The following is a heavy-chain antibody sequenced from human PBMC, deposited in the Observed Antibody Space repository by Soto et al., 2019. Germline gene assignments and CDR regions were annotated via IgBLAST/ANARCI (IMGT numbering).Heavy chain of an antibody. CDR2: IRSKAYGGTT. J-gene: IGHJ6*02. D-gene: IGHD6-13*01. Sequence: GGSLRLSCTTSGFTFGDYAMSWSRQAPGKGLEWVGVIRSKAYGGTTDYAASVKGRFTISRDDSKSIAYLQMNSLKSEDTGVYYCTKYTYTSRYAYYGMDVWGHGTTVTVSS. CDR3: TKYTYTSRYAYYGMDV. V-gene: IGHV3-49*03. CDR1: GFTFGDYA.